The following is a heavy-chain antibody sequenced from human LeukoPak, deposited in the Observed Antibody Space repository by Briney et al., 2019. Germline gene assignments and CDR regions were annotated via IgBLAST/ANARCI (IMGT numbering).Heavy chain of an antibody. CDR1: GGSFSGYY. J-gene: IGHJ5*02. V-gene: IGHV4-34*01. D-gene: IGHD3-3*01. CDR3: ARGGVLRSLAGYFHPNWFDP. CDR2: INHSGST. Sequence: SETLSLTCAVYGGSFSGYYWSWIRQPPGKGLEWIGEINHSGSTNYNPSLKSRVTISVDTSKNQFSLKLSSVTAADTAVYYCARGGVLRSLAGYFHPNWFDPWGQGTLVTVSS.